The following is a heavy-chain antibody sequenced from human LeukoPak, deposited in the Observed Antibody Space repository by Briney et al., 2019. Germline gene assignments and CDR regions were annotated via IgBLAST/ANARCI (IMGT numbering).Heavy chain of an antibody. CDR1: GYTLTELS. Sequence: ASVKVSCKVSGYTLTELSMHWVRQAPGKGLEWMGGFDPEDGETIYAQKFQGRVTMTEDTSTDTAYMELSSLRSDDTAVYYCARDRPLITFYYDSSGRLNNWGQGTLVTVSS. CDR3: ARDRPLITFYYDSSGRLNN. V-gene: IGHV1-24*01. D-gene: IGHD3-22*01. CDR2: FDPEDGET. J-gene: IGHJ4*02.